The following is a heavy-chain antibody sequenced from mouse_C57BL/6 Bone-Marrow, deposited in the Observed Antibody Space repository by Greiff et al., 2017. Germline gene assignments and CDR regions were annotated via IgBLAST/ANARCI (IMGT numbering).Heavy chain of an antibody. Sequence: QVQLQQPGAELVKPGASVKLSCKASGYTFTSYWMQWVKQRPGQGLEWIGEIDPSDSYTNYNQKFKGKATLTVDTSSSTAYMQLSSLTSEDSAVYYCARRDYGTTVVAGDYWGQGTTLTVSS. D-gene: IGHD1-1*01. CDR3: ARRDYGTTVVAGDY. J-gene: IGHJ2*01. CDR1: GYTFTSYW. CDR2: IDPSDSYT. V-gene: IGHV1-50*01.